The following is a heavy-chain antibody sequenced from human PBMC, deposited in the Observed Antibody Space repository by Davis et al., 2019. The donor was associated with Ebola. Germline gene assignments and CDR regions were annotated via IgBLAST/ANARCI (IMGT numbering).Heavy chain of an antibody. D-gene: IGHD5-12*01. CDR1: GDSVSSAG. Sequence: PSETLSLTCAISGDSVSSAGWNWIRQSPSRGLEWLGRTYYNSKWFHDYAASVRGRITINADTSGNKFYLHLNSVTPEDTAVYYCTRGWLRGWFDPWGQGTQVIVSS. CDR3: TRGWLRGWFDP. CDR2: TYYNSKWFH. V-gene: IGHV6-1*01. J-gene: IGHJ5*02.